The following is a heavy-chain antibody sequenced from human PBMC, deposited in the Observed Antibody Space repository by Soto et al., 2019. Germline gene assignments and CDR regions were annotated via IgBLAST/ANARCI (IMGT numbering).Heavy chain of an antibody. V-gene: IGHV4-34*01. Sequence: SETLSLTCAVYGGSFSGYYWSWIRQPPGKGLEWIGEINHSGSTNYNPSLKSRVTISVDTSKNQFSLKLSSVTAADTAVYYCASLGSGYSSSRSTKNYWGQGTLVTVSS. J-gene: IGHJ4*02. CDR1: GGSFSGYY. CDR3: ASLGSGYSSSRSTKNY. CDR2: INHSGST. D-gene: IGHD6-13*01.